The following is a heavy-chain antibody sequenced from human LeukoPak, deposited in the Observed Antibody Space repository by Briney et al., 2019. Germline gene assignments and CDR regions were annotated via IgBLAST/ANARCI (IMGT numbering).Heavy chain of an antibody. CDR2: ISSSSSYI. CDR1: GFTFSSYS. Sequence: GGSLRLSCAASGFTFSSYSMNWVRQAPGKGLEWVSSISSSSSYIYYADSVKGRFTISRDNAKNSLYLQMNSLRAEDTAVYYCASDGYDYVWGSYRYEASDYWGQGTLVTVSS. CDR3: ASDGYDYVWGSYRYEASDY. J-gene: IGHJ4*02. D-gene: IGHD3-16*02. V-gene: IGHV3-21*01.